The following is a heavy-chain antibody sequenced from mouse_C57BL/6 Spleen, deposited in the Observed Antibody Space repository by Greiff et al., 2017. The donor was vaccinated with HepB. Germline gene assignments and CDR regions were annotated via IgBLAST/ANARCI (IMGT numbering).Heavy chain of an antibody. J-gene: IGHJ4*01. CDR2: INPNNGGT. CDR1: GYTFTDYY. D-gene: IGHD2-5*01. Sequence: VQLQQSGPELVKPGASVKISCKASGYTFTDYYMNWVKQSHGKSLEWIGDINPNNGGTSYNQKFKGKATLTVDKSSSTAYMELRSLTSEDSAVYYCARKGSNYDYYYAMDYWGQGTSVTVSS. V-gene: IGHV1-26*01. CDR3: ARKGSNYDYYYAMDY.